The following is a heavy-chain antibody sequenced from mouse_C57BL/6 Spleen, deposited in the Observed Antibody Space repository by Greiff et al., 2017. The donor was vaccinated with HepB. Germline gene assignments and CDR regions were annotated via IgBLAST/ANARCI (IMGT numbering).Heavy chain of an antibody. J-gene: IGHJ4*01. V-gene: IGHV3-6*01. D-gene: IGHD1-1*01. CDR1: GYSITSGYY. CDR2: ISYDGSN. Sequence: EVQLQESGPGLVKPSQSLSLTCSVTGYSITSGYYWNCIRQFPGNKLEWMGYISYDGSNNYNPSLNNRISITRCTSKNQFFLKLNSVTTEDTATYYCARGGSSYAMDYRGQGASVTVSS. CDR3: ARGGSSYAMDY.